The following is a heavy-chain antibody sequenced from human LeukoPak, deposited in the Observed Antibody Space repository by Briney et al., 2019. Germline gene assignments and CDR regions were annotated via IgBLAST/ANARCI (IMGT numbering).Heavy chain of an antibody. CDR3: VRNPEY. V-gene: IGHV3-48*01. J-gene: IGHJ4*02. CDR1: GFTFSTYS. CDR2: ISSSDSTM. Sequence: GSLRLSCAASGFTFSTYSMSWVRQAPGKGLECVSFISSSDSTMSYADSVKGRFTISRDNAKNSLYLQMNSLRVEDTAVYYCVRNPEYWGQGTLVTVSP.